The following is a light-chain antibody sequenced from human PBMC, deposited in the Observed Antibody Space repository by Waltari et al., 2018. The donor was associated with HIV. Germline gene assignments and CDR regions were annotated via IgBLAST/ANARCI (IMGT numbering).Light chain of an antibody. Sequence: EIVLTHSPGTLSLSPGERATLSCRASQSVSSSYLAWYQQKPGQAPRLLIYGASSRATGIPDRFSGSGSGTDFTLTISRLEPEDFAVYYCQQYGSSPRFTIGPGTKVDIK. CDR2: GAS. CDR1: QSVSSSY. CDR3: QQYGSSPRFT. J-gene: IGKJ3*01. V-gene: IGKV3-20*01.